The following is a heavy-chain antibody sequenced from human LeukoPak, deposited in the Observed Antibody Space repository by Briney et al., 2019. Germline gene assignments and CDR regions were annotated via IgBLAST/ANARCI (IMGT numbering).Heavy chain of an antibody. CDR3: AKGAAAGLVDWFDP. CDR1: GFTFTNFA. V-gene: IGHV3-23*01. D-gene: IGHD6-25*01. CDR2: ITGDGAT. Sequence: PGGSLRLSCAVSGFTFTNFAMMWVRQAPGKGLQWVSSITGDGATYYADSVRGRFMLSRDTPKNTLYLQMNSLTAEDTALYYCAKGAAAGLVDWFDPWGQGTLVTVSS. J-gene: IGHJ5*02.